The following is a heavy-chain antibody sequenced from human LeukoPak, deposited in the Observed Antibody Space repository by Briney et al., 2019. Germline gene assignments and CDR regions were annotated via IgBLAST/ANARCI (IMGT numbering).Heavy chain of an antibody. CDR3: ARAPNSSGYYYNYYYYYMDV. J-gene: IGHJ6*03. Sequence: SETLSLTCTVSGGSISSYYWSWIRQPPGKGLEWIGYIYYSGSTNYNPSLKSRVTISVDTSKNQFSLKLSSVTAADTAVYYCARAPNSSGYYYNYYYYYMDVWAKGPRSPSP. CDR2: IYYSGST. V-gene: IGHV4-59*01. CDR1: GGSISSYY. D-gene: IGHD3-22*01.